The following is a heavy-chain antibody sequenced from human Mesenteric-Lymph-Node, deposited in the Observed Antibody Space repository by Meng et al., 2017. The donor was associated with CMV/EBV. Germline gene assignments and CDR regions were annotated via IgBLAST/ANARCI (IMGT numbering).Heavy chain of an antibody. CDR1: GFTVSSNY. J-gene: IGHJ4*02. V-gene: IGHV3-53*01. CDR3: AKLGQFVGIFGVVESYFDY. CDR2: IYSGGST. Sequence: GESLKISCAASGFTVSSNYMSWVRQAPGKGLEWVSVIYSGGSTYYADSVKGRFTISRDNSKNTLYLQMNSLRAEDTAVYYCAKLGQFVGIFGVVESYFDYWGQGTLVTVSS. D-gene: IGHD3-3*01.